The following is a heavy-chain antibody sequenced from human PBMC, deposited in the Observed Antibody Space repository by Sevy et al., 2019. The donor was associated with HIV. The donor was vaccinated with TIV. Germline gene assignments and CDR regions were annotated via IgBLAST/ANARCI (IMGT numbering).Heavy chain of an antibody. J-gene: IGHJ1*01. CDR1: GFTFSTYG. CDR3: VSGSPHAKYFPRAEYFKY. CDR2: MWNDGSNK. V-gene: IGHV3-33*08. Sequence: GGSLRLSCAASGFTFSTYGMHWVRQAPGKGLEWVAIMWNDGSNKYYADSVKGRFTISRDNSKNTLYLQMNSLRAEDTAVYYCVSGSPHAKYFPRAEYFKYWGQGTLVTVSS. D-gene: IGHD3-9*01.